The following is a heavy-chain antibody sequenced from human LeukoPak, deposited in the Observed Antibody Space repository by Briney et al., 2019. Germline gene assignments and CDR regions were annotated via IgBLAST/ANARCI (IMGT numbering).Heavy chain of an antibody. V-gene: IGHV1-18*01. CDR2: ISAYNGNT. Sequence: ASVKVSCKASGYTFTSYGISWVRQAPGQGLEWMGWISAYNGNTNYAQKLQGRVTMTTDTSTSTAYMELRSLRSDDTAVYYCARVVVVPAAMWMYYYHYMDVWGKGTTVTISS. CDR1: GYTFTSYG. D-gene: IGHD2-2*01. CDR3: ARVVVVPAAMWMYYYHYMDV. J-gene: IGHJ6*03.